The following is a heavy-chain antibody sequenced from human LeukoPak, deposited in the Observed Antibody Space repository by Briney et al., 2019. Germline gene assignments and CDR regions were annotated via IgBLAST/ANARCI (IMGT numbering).Heavy chain of an antibody. J-gene: IGHJ4*02. D-gene: IGHD1-20*01. V-gene: IGHV4-34*01. CDR1: GGSFSGYY. CDR3: ARHLGYNWNLGVTGGAFGY. Sequence: PSETLSLTCAVYGGSFSGYYWSWIRQPPGKGLEWIGEINHSGSTNYNPSLKSRVTISVDTSKNQFSLKLSSVTAADTAVYYCARHLGYNWNLGVTGGAFGYWGQGTLVTVSS. CDR2: INHSGST.